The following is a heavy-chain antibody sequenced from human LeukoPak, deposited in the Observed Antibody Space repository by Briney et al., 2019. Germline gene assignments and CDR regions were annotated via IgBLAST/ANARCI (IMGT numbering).Heavy chain of an antibody. D-gene: IGHD4/OR15-4a*01. CDR3: ARDPPTALYGGYVDY. V-gene: IGHV3-21*01. CDR2: ISSSSSYI. Sequence: GGSLRLSCAASGFTFSSYSMNWVRQAPGKGLEWVSSISSSSSYIYYADSVKGRFTISRDNAKNSLYLQMNSLRAEDTAVYYCARDPPTALYGGYVDYRGQGTLVTVSS. CDR1: GFTFSSYS. J-gene: IGHJ4*02.